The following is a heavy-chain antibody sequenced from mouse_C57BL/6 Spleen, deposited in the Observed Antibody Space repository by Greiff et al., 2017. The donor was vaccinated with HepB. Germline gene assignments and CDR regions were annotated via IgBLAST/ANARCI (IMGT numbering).Heavy chain of an antibody. CDR2: INPNNGGT. V-gene: IGHV1-26*01. Sequence: VQLQQSGPELVKPGASVKISCKASGYTFTDYYMNWVKQSHGKSLEWIGDINPNNGGTSYNQKFKGKATLTVDKSSSTAYMELRSLTSEDSAVYYCANYVGYAMDYWGQGTSVTVSS. D-gene: IGHD1-1*01. CDR1: GYTFTDYY. J-gene: IGHJ4*01. CDR3: ANYVGYAMDY.